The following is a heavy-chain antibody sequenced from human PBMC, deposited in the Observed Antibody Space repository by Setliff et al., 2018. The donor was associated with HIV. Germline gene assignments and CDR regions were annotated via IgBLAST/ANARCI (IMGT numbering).Heavy chain of an antibody. J-gene: IGHJ6*02. V-gene: IGHV4-34*01. CDR3: ASAELGWRPYAMDV. CDR1: GGSFSDYH. Sequence: SETLSLTCGVSGGSFSDYHWTWIRQSPGKGLEWIGEVSDSGTTNYNPSLKSRVTIPVDTYKIQFSLNLNSVTAADTAVYYCASAELGWRPYAMDVWGQGTAFSVSS. D-gene: IGHD6-19*01. CDR2: VSDSGTT.